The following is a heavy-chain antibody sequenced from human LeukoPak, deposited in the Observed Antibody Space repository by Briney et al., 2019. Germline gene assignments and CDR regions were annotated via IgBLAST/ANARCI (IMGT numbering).Heavy chain of an antibody. Sequence: GASVKVSCKASGGTFSSYAISWVRQAPGQGLEWMGGIIPIFGTANYAQKFQGRVTITADKSTSTAYMELSSLRSEDTAVYYCARARLYYYDSSGYPDYWGQGTLVTVSS. V-gene: IGHV1-69*06. J-gene: IGHJ4*02. CDR3: ARARLYYYDSSGYPDY. CDR1: GGTFSSYA. D-gene: IGHD3-22*01. CDR2: IIPIFGTA.